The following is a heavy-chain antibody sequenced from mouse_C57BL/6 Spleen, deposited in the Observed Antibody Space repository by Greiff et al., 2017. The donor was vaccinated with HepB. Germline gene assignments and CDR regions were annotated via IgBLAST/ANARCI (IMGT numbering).Heavy chain of an antibody. CDR2: ISSGSSTI. D-gene: IGHD2-4*01. Sequence: EVMLVESGGGLVKPGGSLKLSCAASGFTFSDYGMHWVRQAPEKGLEWVAYISSGSSTIYYADTVKGRFTISRDNAKNTLFLQMTGLRSEDTAMYYCARGIDYDVFFDYWGQGTTLTVSS. CDR1: GFTFSDYG. V-gene: IGHV5-17*01. J-gene: IGHJ2*01. CDR3: ARGIDYDVFFDY.